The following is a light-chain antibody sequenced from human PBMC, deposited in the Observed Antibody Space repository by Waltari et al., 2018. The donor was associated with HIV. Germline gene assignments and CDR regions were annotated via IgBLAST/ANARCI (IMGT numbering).Light chain of an antibody. V-gene: IGLV8-61*01. CDR2: STN. J-gene: IGLJ2*01. CDR1: SGSVSTSYY. Sequence: QTVVTQEPSFSVSPGGTVTLTCGLSSGSVSTSYYPSWYQQTPGQAPRTLIYSTNTRSSGVPDRFSGSILGNKAALTITGAQADDESDYYCVLYMGGVVFGGGTKLTVL. CDR3: VLYMGGVV.